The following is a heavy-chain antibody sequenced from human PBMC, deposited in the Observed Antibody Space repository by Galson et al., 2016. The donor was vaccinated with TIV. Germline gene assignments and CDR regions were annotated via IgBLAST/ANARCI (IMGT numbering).Heavy chain of an antibody. Sequence: SLRLSCAASGFTFSIFAMTWVRQAPGMGLEWVSAISGGGGSTYYADSVKGRFTISRDNSKKMLYLQLNSLRAEDTAVYYCATVPSRGFAYYYGIDVWGQGTTVTVA. V-gene: IGHV3-23*01. CDR1: GFTFSIFA. J-gene: IGHJ6*02. CDR2: ISGGGGST. D-gene: IGHD6-13*01. CDR3: ATVPSRGFAYYYGIDV.